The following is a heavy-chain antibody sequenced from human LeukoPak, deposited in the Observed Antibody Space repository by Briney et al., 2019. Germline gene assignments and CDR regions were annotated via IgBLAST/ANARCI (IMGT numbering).Heavy chain of an antibody. CDR1: GYTFTAYY. D-gene: IGHD3-22*01. CDR3: ASNYYDSSGYYYTLGY. Sequence: GASVKVSCKASGYTFTAYYMHWVRQAPGQGLEWMGRINPNSGGTEYAQKFQGRVTMTRDTSIGTAYMELSRLRSDDTAVYYCASNYYDSSGYYYTLGYWGQGTLVTVSS. CDR2: INPNSGGT. J-gene: IGHJ4*02. V-gene: IGHV1-2*06.